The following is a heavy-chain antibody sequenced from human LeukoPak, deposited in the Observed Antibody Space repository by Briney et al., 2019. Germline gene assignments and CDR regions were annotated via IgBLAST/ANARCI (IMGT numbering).Heavy chain of an antibody. J-gene: IGHJ4*02. CDR3: ARVRQWLGTYYFDY. V-gene: IGHV4-30-4*01. D-gene: IGHD6-19*01. CDR2: IYNTETT. CDR1: GGSIGSDDYY. Sequence: SETLSRTCSFSGGSIGSDDYYWSWVRQPPGKGLERIGFIYNTETTYYNTSFQSRPTISIHTSENQFSLNLSSVTAADTAVYYCARVRQWLGTYYFDYWGQGTLVTVSS.